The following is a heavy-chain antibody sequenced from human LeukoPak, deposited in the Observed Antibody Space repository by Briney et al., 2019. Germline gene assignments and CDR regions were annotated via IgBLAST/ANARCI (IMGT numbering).Heavy chain of an antibody. Sequence: PGGSLRRSCAASGFTFSSYAMSWVRQAPGKGLEWVSAISGSGGSTYYADSVKGRFTISRDNSKNTLYLQMNSLRAEDTAVYYCAKVGGSYYYDSSGSNGYYLDYWGQGTLVTVSS. J-gene: IGHJ4*02. D-gene: IGHD3-22*01. CDR2: ISGSGGST. CDR3: AKVGGSYYYDSSGSNGYYLDY. V-gene: IGHV3-23*01. CDR1: GFTFSSYA.